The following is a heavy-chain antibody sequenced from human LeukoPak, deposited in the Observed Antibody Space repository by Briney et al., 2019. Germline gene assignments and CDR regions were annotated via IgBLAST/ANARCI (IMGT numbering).Heavy chain of an antibody. D-gene: IGHD3-22*01. CDR2: IYYSRST. V-gene: IGHV4-59*01. Sequence: PSETLSLTCTVSGGSISSYYWSWIRQPPGKGLEWIGYIYYSRSTNYNPSLKSRVTISVDTSKNRFSLKLSSVTAADTAVYYCARKYDSSGYVLDVDYFDYWGQGTLVTVSS. CDR1: GGSISSYY. CDR3: ARKYDSSGYVLDVDYFDY. J-gene: IGHJ4*02.